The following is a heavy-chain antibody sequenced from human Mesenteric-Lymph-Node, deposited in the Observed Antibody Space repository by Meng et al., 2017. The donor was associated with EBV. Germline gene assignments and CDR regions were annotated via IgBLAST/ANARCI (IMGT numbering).Heavy chain of an antibody. D-gene: IGHD6-13*01. Sequence: VPLQESGPGVANPSGTLSLTCSVSGGDIISSSWWIWVRQPPGKGLEWLGEIYHSSGPTNYNPSPKSRVTISLDKSKNQFSLNLSSVTAADTAVYYCARLPPTTGYGTARSYWGQGTLVTVSS. V-gene: IGHV4-4*02. CDR1: GGDIISSSW. J-gene: IGHJ4*02. CDR2: IYHSSGPT. CDR3: ARLPPTTGYGTARSY.